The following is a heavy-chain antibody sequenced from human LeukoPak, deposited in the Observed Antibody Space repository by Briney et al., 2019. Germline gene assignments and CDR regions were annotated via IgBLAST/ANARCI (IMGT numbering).Heavy chain of an antibody. Sequence: SETLSLTCTVSGGSISSGGYYWSWIRQHPGKGLEWIGYIYYSGSTYYNPSLKSRVTISVDTSKNQFSLKLSSVTAADTAVYYCARDQRFRLAFDPWGQGTLVTVSS. V-gene: IGHV4-31*03. D-gene: IGHD6-19*01. CDR3: ARDQRFRLAFDP. CDR1: GGSISSGGYY. CDR2: IYYSGST. J-gene: IGHJ5*02.